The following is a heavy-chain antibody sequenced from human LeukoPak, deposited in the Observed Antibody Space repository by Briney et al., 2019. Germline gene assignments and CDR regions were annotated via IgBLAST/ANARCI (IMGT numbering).Heavy chain of an antibody. CDR3: ARDPLTYCSSTSCHPD. V-gene: IGHV1-69*13. Sequence: SVKVSCKASGGTFSSYAISWVRQAPGQGLEWMGGIIPIFGTANYAQKFQGRVTITADESTSTAYMELSSLRSEDTAVYHCARDPLTYCSSTSCHPDLGQGTLVTVSS. J-gene: IGHJ4*02. CDR2: IIPIFGTA. D-gene: IGHD2-2*01. CDR1: GGTFSSYA.